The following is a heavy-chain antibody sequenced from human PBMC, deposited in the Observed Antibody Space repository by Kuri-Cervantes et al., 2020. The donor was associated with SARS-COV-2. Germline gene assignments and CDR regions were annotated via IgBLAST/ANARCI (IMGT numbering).Heavy chain of an antibody. J-gene: IGHJ4*02. CDR2: INPNSGGT. CDR3: ARDQQMVYAAWGAIDY. V-gene: IGHV1-2*02. CDR1: GYTFTSYD. D-gene: IGHD2-8*01. Sequence: ASVKVSCKASGYTFTSYDINWVRQAPGQGLEWMGWINPNSGGTNYAQKFQGRVTMTRDTSISTAYMELSRPRSDDTAVYYCARDQQMVYAAWGAIDYWGQGTLVTVSS.